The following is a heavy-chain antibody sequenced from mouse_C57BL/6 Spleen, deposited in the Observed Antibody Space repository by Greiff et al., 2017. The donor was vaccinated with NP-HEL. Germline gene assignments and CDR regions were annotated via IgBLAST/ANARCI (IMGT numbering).Heavy chain of an antibody. CDR2: IDPSDSYT. J-gene: IGHJ1*03. V-gene: IGHV1-69*01. Sequence: VKLQESGAELVMPGASVKLSCKASGYTFTSYWMHWVKQRPGQGLEWIGEIDPSDSYTNYNQKFKGKSTLTVDKSSSTAYMQLSSLTSEDSAVYYCARGPRYFDVWGTGTTVTVSS. CDR3: ARGPRYFDV. CDR1: GYTFTSYW.